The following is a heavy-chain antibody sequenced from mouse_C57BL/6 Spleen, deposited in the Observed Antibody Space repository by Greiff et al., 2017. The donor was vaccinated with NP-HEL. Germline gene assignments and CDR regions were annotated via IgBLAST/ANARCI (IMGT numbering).Heavy chain of an antibody. V-gene: IGHV1-81*01. CDR1: GYTFTSYG. D-gene: IGHD2-5*01. CDR3: ARGGHYSNYVYFDY. CDR2: IYPRSGNT. J-gene: IGHJ2*01. Sequence: VQLQQSGAELARPGASVKLSCKASGYTFTSYGISWVKQRTGQGLEWIGEIYPRSGNTYYNEKFKGKATLTADKSSSTAYMELRSLTSEDSAVYFCARGGHYSNYVYFDYWGQGTTLTVSS.